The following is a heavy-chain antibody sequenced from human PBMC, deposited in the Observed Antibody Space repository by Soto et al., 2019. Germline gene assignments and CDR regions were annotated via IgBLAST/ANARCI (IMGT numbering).Heavy chain of an antibody. D-gene: IGHD2-2*03. CDR1: GGSFSGYY. V-gene: IGHV4-34*01. Sequence: SETLSLTCAVYGGSFSGYYWSWIRQPPGKGLEWIGEINHSGSTNYNPSLKSRVTISVDTSKNQFSLKLSSVTAADTAVYYCARARYGPYGYCSSTSCYYYYYMDVWGKGTTVTVSS. CDR3: ARARYGPYGYCSSTSCYYYYYMDV. CDR2: INHSGST. J-gene: IGHJ6*03.